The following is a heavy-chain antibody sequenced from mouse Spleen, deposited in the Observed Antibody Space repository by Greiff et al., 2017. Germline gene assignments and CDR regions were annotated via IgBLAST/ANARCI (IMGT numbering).Heavy chain of an antibody. CDR1: GYTFTDYE. D-gene: IGHD4-1*01. CDR2: IDPETGGT. CDR3: TSPNWPYFDY. V-gene: IGHV1-15*01. J-gene: IGHJ2*01. Sequence: VQLQESGAELVRPGASVTLSCKASGYTFTDYEMHWVKQTPVHGLEWIGAIDPETGGTAYNQKFKGKAILTADKSSSTAYMELRSLTSEDSAVYYCTSPNWPYFDYWGQGTTLTVSS.